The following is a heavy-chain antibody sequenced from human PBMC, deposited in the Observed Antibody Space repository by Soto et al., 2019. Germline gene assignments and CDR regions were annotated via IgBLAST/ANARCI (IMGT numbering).Heavy chain of an antibody. V-gene: IGHV3-30-3*01. CDR3: ARGSDYYGSGSYSRSDFDY. Sequence: VGSLRLSCAASGFTFSSYAMHWVRQAPGKGLEWVAVISYDGSNKYYADSVKGRFTISRDNSKNTLYLQMNSLRAEDTAVYYCARGSDYYGSGSYSRSDFDYWGQGTLVTVSS. CDR2: ISYDGSNK. J-gene: IGHJ4*02. D-gene: IGHD3-10*01. CDR1: GFTFSSYA.